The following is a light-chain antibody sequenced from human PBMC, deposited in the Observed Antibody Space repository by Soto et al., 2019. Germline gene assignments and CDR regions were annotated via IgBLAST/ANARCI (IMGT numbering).Light chain of an antibody. CDR2: EVS. CDR3: SSYTTSNTPLYV. V-gene: IGLV2-14*01. CDR1: SSDVGKYDY. J-gene: IGLJ1*01. Sequence: QSALTQPPSASGSPGQSVTISCTGTSSDVGKYDYVSWFQHHPGKAPKLIIYEVSNRPSGVSNRFSGSQSGNTASLTISGLQAEDEANYYCSSYTTSNTPLYVFGTGTKVTVL.